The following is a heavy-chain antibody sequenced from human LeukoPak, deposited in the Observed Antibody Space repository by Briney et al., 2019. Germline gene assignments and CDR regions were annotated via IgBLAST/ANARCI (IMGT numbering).Heavy chain of an antibody. CDR3: AREDDCSGGGCYYHFDY. CDR1: GFTFSNAW. J-gene: IGHJ4*02. V-gene: IGHV3-23*01. Sequence: GGSLRLSCAASGFTFSNAWMTWVRQAPGKGLEWVSAISGSGFTTYYADSVKGRFTISRDNSKSTLYLQMNSLRAEDTAIYYCAREDDCSGGGCYYHFDYWGQGTLVTVSS. CDR2: ISGSGFTT. D-gene: IGHD2-15*01.